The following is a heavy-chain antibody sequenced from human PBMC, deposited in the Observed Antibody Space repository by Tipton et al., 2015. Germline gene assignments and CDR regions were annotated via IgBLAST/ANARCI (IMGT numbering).Heavy chain of an antibody. J-gene: IGHJ6*02. CDR2: ISARALGT. CDR3: VRDCNVSTSYYHNVMDV. CDR1: GFIFGDYA. D-gene: IGHD2/OR15-2a*01. V-gene: IGHV3-23*01. Sequence: SLRLSCAASGFIFGDYAMSWVRQAPGKGLEWVSAISARALGTYYADSVKGRFTISRDNGKTSVYLQMNSLRDEDTALYYCVRDCNVSTSYYHNVMDVWGQGTTVTVSS.